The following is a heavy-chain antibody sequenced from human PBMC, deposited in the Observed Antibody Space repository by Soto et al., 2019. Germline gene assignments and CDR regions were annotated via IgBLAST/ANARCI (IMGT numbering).Heavy chain of an antibody. CDR3: ARIIAARGMLGYYYGMDV. Sequence: GASVKVSCKASGVTFSSYAISWVRQAPGQGLEWMGGIIPIFGTANYAQKFQGRVTITADESTSTAYMELSSLRSEDTAVYYCARIIAARGMLGYYYGMDVWGQGTTVTVSS. J-gene: IGHJ6*02. D-gene: IGHD6-6*01. CDR1: GVTFSSYA. V-gene: IGHV1-69*13. CDR2: IIPIFGTA.